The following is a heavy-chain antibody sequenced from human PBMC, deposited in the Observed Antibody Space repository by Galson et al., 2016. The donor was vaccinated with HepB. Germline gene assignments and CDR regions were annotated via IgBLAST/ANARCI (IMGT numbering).Heavy chain of an antibody. J-gene: IGHJ3*01. Sequence: SLRLSCAASGFTFSTSAMNWVRQAPGKGPEWVSFISGSGTTTFYADSVQGRFTISRDNSKNTVSLLMNSLGVEDTAVYYCAKPRRYNHDGFTVWGQGTMVTVSS. CDR1: GFTFSTSA. CDR2: ISGSGTTT. D-gene: IGHD3-9*01. V-gene: IGHV3-23*01. CDR3: AKPRRYNHDGFTV.